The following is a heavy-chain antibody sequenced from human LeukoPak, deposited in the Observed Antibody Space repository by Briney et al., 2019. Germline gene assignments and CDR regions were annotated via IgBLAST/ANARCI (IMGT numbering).Heavy chain of an antibody. CDR3: ARCSPGDSSNFYAVLQY. Sequence: ASVKVSCKASGGTFSSYAVSWVRLTPGQGLEWLGGIIPVFGTTTYAQKFQARVTMTADKSTNTAYLEISSLTSDDTAVYYCARCSPGDSSNFYAVLQYWGQGTQVTVST. J-gene: IGHJ4*02. CDR1: GGTFSSYA. CDR2: IIPVFGTT. V-gene: IGHV1-69*06. D-gene: IGHD3-22*01.